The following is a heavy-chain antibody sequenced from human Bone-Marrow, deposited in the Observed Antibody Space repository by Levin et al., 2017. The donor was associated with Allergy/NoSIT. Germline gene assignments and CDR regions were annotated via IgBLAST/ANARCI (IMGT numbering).Heavy chain of an antibody. Sequence: GESLKISCAASGFTFSTYSMNWVRQAPGKGLEWISYISSGSANIYYADSVKGRFTISRDNGRNSLYLQMNSLTAEDTAAYYCARGQYSSAWYIGLWGQGTLVAVSS. CDR3: ARGQYSSAWYIGL. CDR2: ISSGSANI. CDR1: GFTFSTYS. D-gene: IGHD6-19*01. J-gene: IGHJ4*02. V-gene: IGHV3-48*01.